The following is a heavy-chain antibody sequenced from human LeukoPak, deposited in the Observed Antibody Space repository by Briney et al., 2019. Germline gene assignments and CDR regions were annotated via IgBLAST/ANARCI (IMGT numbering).Heavy chain of an antibody. CDR1: GFTLSSYS. Sequence: GGSLRLSCAASGFTLSSYSMNWVRQAPGKGLEWVSSISSSSSYIYYADSVKGRFTISRDNAKNSLYLQMNSLRAEDTAVYYWARALLWGDLAFFDYWGQGTLVTVSS. D-gene: IGHD3-16*01. CDR3: ARALLWGDLAFFDY. V-gene: IGHV3-21*01. J-gene: IGHJ4*02. CDR2: ISSSSSYI.